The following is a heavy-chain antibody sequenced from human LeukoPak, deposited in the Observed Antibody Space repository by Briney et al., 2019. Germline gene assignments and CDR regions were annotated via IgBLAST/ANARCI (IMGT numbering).Heavy chain of an antibody. V-gene: IGHV4-59*01. CDR2: IHYSGST. CDR1: GGSISGYY. J-gene: IGHJ3*02. CDR3: ARSASSTSRSAFDI. Sequence: SETLSLTCSVSGGSISGYYWNWIRQPPGRGLEWIAYIHYSGSTDYNPSLKSRVTISVDTSKNQFSLRLRSVTAADTAVYYCARSASSTSRSAFDIWGQGTRVTASS.